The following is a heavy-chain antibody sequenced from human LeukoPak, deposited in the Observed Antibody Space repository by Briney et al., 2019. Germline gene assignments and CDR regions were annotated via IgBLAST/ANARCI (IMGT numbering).Heavy chain of an antibody. D-gene: IGHD3-10*01. CDR1: GFTFCSYS. J-gene: IGHJ3*02. Sequence: GGSLRLSCAASGFTFCSYSMNWVRQAPGKGLEWVSSISSSSSYIYYADSVKGRFTISRDNAKNSLYLQMNSLRAEDTAVYYCARAREGVLWFGETHAFDIWGQGTMVTVSS. V-gene: IGHV3-21*01. CDR2: ISSSSSYI. CDR3: ARAREGVLWFGETHAFDI.